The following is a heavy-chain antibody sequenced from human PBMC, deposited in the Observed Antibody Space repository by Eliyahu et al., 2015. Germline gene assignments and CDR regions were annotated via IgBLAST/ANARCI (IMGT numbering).Heavy chain of an antibody. Sequence: QVRLQQWGAGLLKPSETLSLTCAVYGGTFRGYYWSWXRQPPGKGLEWIGEVKDSGNTNYNPSLKSRVTISVDTSKNQFSLKLTSVTAADTAVYYCARDREGVLDSWGQGILVTVSS. CDR1: GGTFRGYY. V-gene: IGHV4-34*01. CDR2: VKDSGNT. D-gene: IGHD4/OR15-4a*01. CDR3: ARDREGVLDS. J-gene: IGHJ5*01.